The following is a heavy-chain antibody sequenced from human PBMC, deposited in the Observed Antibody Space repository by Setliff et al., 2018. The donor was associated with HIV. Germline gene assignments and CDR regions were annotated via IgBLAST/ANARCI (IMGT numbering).Heavy chain of an antibody. CDR1: GFIFSSFG. J-gene: IGHJ3*02. CDR3: AKDSSGGDRKASAFDI. Sequence: PGGSLRLSCAASGFIFSSFGMHWVRQAPGMGLEWVAVIWYDGSNKKYEESVKGRFTISRDNSKNTLYLQMDSLRAEDTAVYYCAKDSSGGDRKASAFDIWGQGTLVTVS. D-gene: IGHD2-21*02. CDR2: IWYDGSNK. V-gene: IGHV3-33*06.